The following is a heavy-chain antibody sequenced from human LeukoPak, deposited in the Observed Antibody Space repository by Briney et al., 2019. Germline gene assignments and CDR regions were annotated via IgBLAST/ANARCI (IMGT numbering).Heavy chain of an antibody. CDR3: ARLRFYGMDV. CDR1: GFTFSSYS. Sequence: PGRSLRLSCAASGFTFSSYSMNWVRQAPGKGLEWVSYISSSSSTIYYADSVKGRFTISRDNSKNTLSLQMNSLRAEDTAVYYCARLRFYGMDVWGQGTTVTVSS. V-gene: IGHV3-48*01. CDR2: ISSSSSTI. D-gene: IGHD3-3*01. J-gene: IGHJ6*02.